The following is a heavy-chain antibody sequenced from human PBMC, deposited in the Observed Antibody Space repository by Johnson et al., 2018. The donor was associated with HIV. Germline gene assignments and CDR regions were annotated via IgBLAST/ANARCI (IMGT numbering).Heavy chain of an antibody. V-gene: IGHV3-48*04. Sequence: VQLVESGGGLVQPGGSLRLSCAASGFTFSSYAMHWVRQAPGKGLEWVSYISSSGSTIYYADSVKGRFTISRDNAKNSLYLQMNSLRAEDTAVYYCTIWRWGWAGQEALDIWGKGQWSPSLQ. D-gene: IGHD5-24*01. CDR1: GFTFSSYA. J-gene: IGHJ3*02. CDR3: TIWRWGWAGQEALDI. CDR2: ISSSGSTI.